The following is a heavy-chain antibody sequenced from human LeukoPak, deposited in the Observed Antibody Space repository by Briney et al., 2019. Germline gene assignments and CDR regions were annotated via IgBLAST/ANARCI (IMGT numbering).Heavy chain of an antibody. CDR2: INHSGST. D-gene: IGHD2-2*01. Sequence: PSETLSLTCAVYGGSFSGYYWSWIRQPPGKGLEWIGEINHSGSTNYNPSLKSRVTISVDTSKNQFSLKLRSVTAADTAVYYCARGGIVVVPAGFDYWGQGTLVTVSS. CDR3: ARGGIVVVPAGFDY. J-gene: IGHJ4*02. CDR1: GGSFSGYY. V-gene: IGHV4-34*01.